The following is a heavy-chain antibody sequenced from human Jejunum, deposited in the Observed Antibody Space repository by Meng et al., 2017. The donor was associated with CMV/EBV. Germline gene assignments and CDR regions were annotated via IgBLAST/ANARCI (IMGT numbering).Heavy chain of an antibody. D-gene: IGHD4-11*01. CDR3: TSRLRTTNDY. CDR1: GFTFSDAW. Sequence: EVQLVVSGGGLVKPGEARRLSCAASGFTFSDAWMDWVRQAPGKGLEWIGRIRSKIHGDETTDYAASVKGRFTISRDDSQDTLYLQMNSLKIDDTGMYYCTSRLRTTNDYRGQGTLVTVSS. CDR2: IRSKIHGDETT. J-gene: IGHJ4*02. V-gene: IGHV3-15*01.